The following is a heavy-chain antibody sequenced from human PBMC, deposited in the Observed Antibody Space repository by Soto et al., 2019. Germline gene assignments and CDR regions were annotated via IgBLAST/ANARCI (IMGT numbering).Heavy chain of an antibody. V-gene: IGHV3-74*01. D-gene: IGHD3-3*01. Sequence: EVQLVESGGGLVQPGGSLRLSCAASGFSLSTYWMDWFRQAPGKGLVWVSRINSDGSITSYADSVKGRFTISRDNAKNTVYLQMNSLRVEDTAVYHCVRDPFGDIPGYWGQGTLVTVSS. CDR1: GFSLSTYW. J-gene: IGHJ4*02. CDR3: VRDPFGDIPGY. CDR2: INSDGSIT.